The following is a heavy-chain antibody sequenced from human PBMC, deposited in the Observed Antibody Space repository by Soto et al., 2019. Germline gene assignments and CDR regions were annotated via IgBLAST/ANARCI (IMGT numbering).Heavy chain of an antibody. D-gene: IGHD6-19*01. J-gene: IGHJ1*01. CDR1: GYMFTSYG. CDR3: ARDLGIAVAGLFQD. CDR2: ISTYNGNT. V-gene: IGHV1-18*01. Sequence: QVQLVQSGAEVKKPGASIKVSCKASGYMFTSYGINWVRQAPGQGPEWMGWISTYNGNTNYAQKHQGRVTKTTDTPTSTAYMELKTLRSDDTAVYYCARDLGIAVAGLFQDWGQGTLVIVSS.